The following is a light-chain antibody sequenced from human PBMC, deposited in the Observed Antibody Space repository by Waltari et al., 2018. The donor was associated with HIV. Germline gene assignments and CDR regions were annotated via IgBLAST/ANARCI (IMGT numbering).Light chain of an antibody. V-gene: IGKV3-20*01. CDR1: QSVSTRN. Sequence: EIVLTQSPGTLPLSPGERATLSCRASQSVSTRNLGWYQQKPGQAPRLLIYGTSSRVTGIPDRFSGSGSGTDFTLTISRLEPEDFAVYYCHQYGTSPYTFGQGTKLEIK. CDR2: GTS. CDR3: HQYGTSPYT. J-gene: IGKJ2*01.